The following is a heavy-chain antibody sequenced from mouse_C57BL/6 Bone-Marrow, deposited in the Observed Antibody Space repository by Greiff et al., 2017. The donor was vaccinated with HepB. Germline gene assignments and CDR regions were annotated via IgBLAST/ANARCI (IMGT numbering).Heavy chain of an antibody. CDR1: GYSFTGYY. D-gene: IGHD2-3*01. V-gene: IGHV1-42*01. Sequence: VQLQQSGPELVKPGASVKISCKASGYSFTGYYMNWVKQSPEKSLEWIGEINPSTGGTTYNQKFKAKATLTVDKSSSTAYMQLKSLTSEDSAVYYCASDGYLDYWGQGTTLTVSS. CDR3: ASDGYLDY. CDR2: INPSTGGT. J-gene: IGHJ2*01.